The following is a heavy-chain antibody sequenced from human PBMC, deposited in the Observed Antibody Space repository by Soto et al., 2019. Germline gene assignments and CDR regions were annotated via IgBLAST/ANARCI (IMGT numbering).Heavy chain of an antibody. V-gene: IGHV3-23*01. D-gene: IGHD3-9*01. CDR1: GFTLSSYD. Sequence: EVQLLESGGGLVQPGGSLRLSCAASGFTLSSYDMGWVRKAPGRGLEWISLIRGSGGATFHADSVEGRLTISRDISKNTLYLQMNSLRAEDSAVYYCAKDRGDNAGYPAFDIWGQGTMVTVSS. CDR2: IRGSGGAT. CDR3: AKDRGDNAGYPAFDI. J-gene: IGHJ3*02.